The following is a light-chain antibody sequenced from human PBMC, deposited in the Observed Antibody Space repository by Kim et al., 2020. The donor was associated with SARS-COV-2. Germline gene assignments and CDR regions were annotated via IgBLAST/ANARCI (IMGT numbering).Light chain of an antibody. CDR2: YHSDANK. CDR1: SGFGVEDFW. V-gene: IGLV5-52*01. J-gene: IGLJ3*02. CDR3: GTWHSNSKTPRV. Sequence: MLRSGFGVEDFWIRWYQQKPGNAPRYLLYYHSDANKGQGSGVPSRFSVSNDASANAGILRISGLQPEDEADYYCGTWHSNSKTPRVFGGGTQLT.